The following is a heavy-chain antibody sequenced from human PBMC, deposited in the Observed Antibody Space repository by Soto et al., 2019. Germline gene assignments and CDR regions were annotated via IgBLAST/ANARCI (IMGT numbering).Heavy chain of an antibody. CDR1: GGTFSSYA. CDR2: IIPIFGTA. Sequence: EASVKVSCKASGGTFSSYAISWVRQAPGQGLEWMGGIIPIFGTANYAQKFQGRVTITADESTSTAYMELSSLRSEDTAVYYCAREVDYGSGSYYLPNWFDPWGQGTLVTVSS. CDR3: AREVDYGSGSYYLPNWFDP. D-gene: IGHD3-10*01. J-gene: IGHJ5*02. V-gene: IGHV1-69*13.